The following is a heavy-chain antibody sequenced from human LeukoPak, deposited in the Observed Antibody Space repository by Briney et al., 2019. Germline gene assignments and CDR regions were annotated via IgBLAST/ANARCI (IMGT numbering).Heavy chain of an antibody. Sequence: SETLSLTCTVSGGSMSPYHWGWIRQPPGKGLEWTGYIYYSGSTNYNPSLKSRVTISVDTSKNQFSLKLSSVTAADTAIYYCARAVSGRFDYGGRG. J-gene: IGHJ4*02. CDR1: GGSMSPYH. D-gene: IGHD5/OR15-5a*01. CDR3: ARAVSGRFDY. V-gene: IGHV4-59*08. CDR2: IYYSGST.